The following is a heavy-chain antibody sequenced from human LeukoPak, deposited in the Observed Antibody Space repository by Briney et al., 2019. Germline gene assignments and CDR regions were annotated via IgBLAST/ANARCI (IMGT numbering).Heavy chain of an antibody. CDR1: GFTFSSYW. D-gene: IGHD1-26*01. CDR3: ARGQQSGSYLYYGLDV. Sequence: GGSLRLSCAASGFTFSSYWMHWVRQAPGKGPVWVSRINSDGSSTSYADSVKGRFTISRDNAKNTLHLLMNSLRAEDTAVYYCARGQQSGSYLYYGLDVWGQGTTVTVSS. V-gene: IGHV3-74*01. CDR2: INSDGSST. J-gene: IGHJ6*02.